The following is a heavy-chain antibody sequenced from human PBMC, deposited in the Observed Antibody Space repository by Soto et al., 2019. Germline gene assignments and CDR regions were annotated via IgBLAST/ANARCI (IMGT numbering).Heavy chain of an antibody. Sequence: QVQLVQSGAEVKKPGASVKVSCKASGYTFTGYYMHWVRQAPGQGLEWMGWINPNSGGTNHAQKFQGWVTMTRDKSISPAYMELSRLRSDDTAVYYCARELWFGESYYYYGMDVWGQGTTVTVSS. J-gene: IGHJ6*02. D-gene: IGHD3-10*01. V-gene: IGHV1-2*04. CDR3: ARELWFGESYYYYGMDV. CDR1: GYTFTGYY. CDR2: INPNSGGT.